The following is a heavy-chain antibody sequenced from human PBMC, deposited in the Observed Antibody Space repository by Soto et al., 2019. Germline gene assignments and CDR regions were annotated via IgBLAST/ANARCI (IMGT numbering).Heavy chain of an antibody. CDR2: IDPADSDT. J-gene: IGHJ6*03. CDR3: ARHLLSNYYYYYMDV. Sequence: PGESLKISCRCSGYSFTSYWIGLVRQMPGKGLEWMGIIDPADSDTRYSPSFQGQVTISADKSISTAYLQWSSLKASDTAIYYCARHLLSNYYYYYMDVWGKGTTVTVSS. CDR1: GYSFTSYW. V-gene: IGHV5-51*01.